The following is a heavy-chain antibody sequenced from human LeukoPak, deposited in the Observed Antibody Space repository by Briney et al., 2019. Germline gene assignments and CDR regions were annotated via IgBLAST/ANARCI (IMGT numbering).Heavy chain of an antibody. CDR1: GFTFSSYA. D-gene: IGHD6-13*01. J-gene: IGHJ4*02. CDR3: AKGTAAAGSLVGY. Sequence: GGSLRLSCAASGFTFSSYAMSWVRQAPGKGLEWVSAISGSGGSTYYADSVKGRLTLSRDNSKNTLYLQMNSLRAEDTAVYYCAKGTAAAGSLVGYWGQGTLVTVSS. CDR2: ISGSGGST. V-gene: IGHV3-23*01.